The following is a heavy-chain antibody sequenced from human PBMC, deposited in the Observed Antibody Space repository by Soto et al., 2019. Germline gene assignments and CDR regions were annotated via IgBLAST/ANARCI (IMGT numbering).Heavy chain of an antibody. CDR2: IIPIFGTA. D-gene: IGHD4-17*01. Sequence: QVQLVQSGAEVKQPGSSVKVSCKASGGTFSSYAISWVRQAPGQGLEWMGGIIPIFGTANYAQKFQGRVTITADESTSTAYMELSSLRSEDTAVYSCARARETTVTDFDDYYGMDVWGQGTTVTVSS. CDR3: ARARETTVTDFDDYYGMDV. CDR1: GGTFSSYA. V-gene: IGHV1-69*01. J-gene: IGHJ6*02.